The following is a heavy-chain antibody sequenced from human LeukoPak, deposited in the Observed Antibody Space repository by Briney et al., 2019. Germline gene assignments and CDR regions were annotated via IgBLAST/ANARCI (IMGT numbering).Heavy chain of an antibody. V-gene: IGHV3-13*04. D-gene: IGHD1-26*01. CDR3: ARGANTHFDY. CDR1: GFTFSNYD. Sequence: GGSLRLSCAASGFTFSNYDMHWVRQATGKGLEWVSAIGTAGDTYYPGSVRGRFTMSIEHAKNSLYIQMNSLTAGDTAVYYYARGANTHFDYWGQGILVTVSS. J-gene: IGHJ4*02. CDR2: IGTAGDT.